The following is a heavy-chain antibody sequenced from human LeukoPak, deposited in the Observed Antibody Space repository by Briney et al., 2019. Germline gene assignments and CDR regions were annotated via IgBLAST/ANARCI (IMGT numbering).Heavy chain of an antibody. CDR1: GFTVSSNY. D-gene: IGHD6-19*01. Sequence: PGGSLRLSCAASGFTVSSNYMSWVRQAPGKGLEWVSVIYSGGSTYYADSVRGRFTISRDNSNNTLYLQMNSLRAEDTAVYYCARDFPYIAVAGNDYWGQGTLVTVSS. V-gene: IGHV3-53*01. CDR2: IYSGGST. J-gene: IGHJ4*02. CDR3: ARDFPYIAVAGNDY.